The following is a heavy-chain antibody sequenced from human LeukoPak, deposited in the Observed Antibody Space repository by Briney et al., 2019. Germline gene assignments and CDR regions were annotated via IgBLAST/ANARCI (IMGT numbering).Heavy chain of an antibody. CDR1: GYTFTSYY. D-gene: IGHD4-17*01. J-gene: IGHJ4*02. CDR3: ARDYDGYDDYRKWDY. Sequence: ASVKVSCKASGYTFTSYYMHWVRQAPGQGLEWMAWIHLKSGNTRCAQNFQGRVTMTRDTSTSTAFMEVSSLRSDDTAVYYCARDYDGYDDYRKWDYWGQGTLVTVSS. CDR2: IHLKSGNT. V-gene: IGHV1-2*02.